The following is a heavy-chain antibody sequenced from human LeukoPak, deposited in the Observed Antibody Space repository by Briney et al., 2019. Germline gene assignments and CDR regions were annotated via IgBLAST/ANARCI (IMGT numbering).Heavy chain of an antibody. CDR3: ARGYYYDSSGYYHGDY. CDR2: IIPILGIA. Sequence: ASVKVSCKASGYTFTSYGISWVRQAPGQGLEWMGRIIPILGIANYAQKFQGRVTITADKSTSTAYMELSSLRSEDTAVYYCARGYYYDSSGYYHGDYWGQGTLVTVSS. V-gene: IGHV1-69*04. CDR1: GYTFTSYG. D-gene: IGHD3-22*01. J-gene: IGHJ4*02.